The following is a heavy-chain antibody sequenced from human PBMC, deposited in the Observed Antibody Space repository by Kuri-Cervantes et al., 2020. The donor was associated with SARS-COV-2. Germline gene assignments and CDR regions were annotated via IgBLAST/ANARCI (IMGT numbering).Heavy chain of an antibody. Sequence: ASVKVSCKASGYTFTTYYMHWVRQAPGQGLEWMGIINPSGGSTNYAQKFQGRVTMTEDTSTDTAYMELSSLRSEDTAVYYCATGPPTSLGGNWFDPWGQGTRVTVSS. V-gene: IGHV1-46*01. J-gene: IGHJ5*02. CDR2: INPSGGST. CDR3: ATGPPTSLGGNWFDP. D-gene: IGHD3-16*01. CDR1: GYTFTTYY.